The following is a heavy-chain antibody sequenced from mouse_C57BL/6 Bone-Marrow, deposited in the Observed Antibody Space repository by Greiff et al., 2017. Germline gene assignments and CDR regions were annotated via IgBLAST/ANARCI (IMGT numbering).Heavy chain of an antibody. D-gene: IGHD2-14*01. Sequence: QVQLQQPGAELVRPGSSVKLSCKASGYTFTSYWMHWVKQRPIQGLEWIGNIDPSDSETPYNQKFKDKATLTVDKSSSTAYMQLSSLTSEDSAVYYCAREVLRGYWYFDVWGTGTTVTVSS. V-gene: IGHV1-52*01. CDR1: GYTFTSYW. CDR2: IDPSDSET. CDR3: AREVLRGYWYFDV. J-gene: IGHJ1*03.